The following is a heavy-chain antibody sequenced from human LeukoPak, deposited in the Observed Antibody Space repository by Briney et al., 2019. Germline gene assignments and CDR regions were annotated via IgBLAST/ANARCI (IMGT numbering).Heavy chain of an antibody. CDR3: ARDGRECSGGSCYPS. CDR2: IYYSGST. Sequence: NASETLSLTCAVYGGSFSGYYWSWIRQPPGKGLEWIGYIYYSGSTNYNPSLKSRVTISVDTSKNQFSLRLSSVTAADTAVYYCARDGRECSGGSCYPSWGQGTLVTVSS. CDR1: GGSFSGYY. V-gene: IGHV4-59*01. D-gene: IGHD2-15*01. J-gene: IGHJ4*02.